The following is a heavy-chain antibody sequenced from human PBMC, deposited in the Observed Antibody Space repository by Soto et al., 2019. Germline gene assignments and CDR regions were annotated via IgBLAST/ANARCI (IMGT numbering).Heavy chain of an antibody. CDR1: GFTFSSYA. D-gene: IGHD6-19*01. CDR3: AKAFSGWYVDY. J-gene: IGHJ4*02. CDR2: ISGSGGST. Sequence: GGSLRLSCAASGFTFSSYAMSWVRQAPGKGLEGVSGISGSGGSTYYADSVKGRFTISRDNSKNTLYLQMNSLRAEDTAVYYGAKAFSGWYVDYWGQGTLVTVSS. V-gene: IGHV3-23*01.